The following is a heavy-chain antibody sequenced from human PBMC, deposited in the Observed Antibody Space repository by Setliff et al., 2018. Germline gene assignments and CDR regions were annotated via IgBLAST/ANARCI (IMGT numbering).Heavy chain of an antibody. J-gene: IGHJ4*02. D-gene: IGHD5-18*01. V-gene: IGHV4-38-2*01. CDR1: GYSISSGYY. Sequence: SETLSLTCAVSGYSISSGYYWGWIQQPSGKGLEWIGSIYHSGSTYYNPSLKSRVTISVDTSKNQFSLKLSSVTAADTAVYYCARGRIQLWKYYFDYWGQGTLVTVSS. CDR3: ARGRIQLWKYYFDY. CDR2: IYHSGST.